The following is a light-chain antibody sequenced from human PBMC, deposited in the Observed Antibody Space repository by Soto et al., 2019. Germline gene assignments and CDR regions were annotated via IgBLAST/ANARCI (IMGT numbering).Light chain of an antibody. CDR3: QQYNSFPWT. CDR1: QSIVGW. V-gene: IGKV1-5*03. CDR2: KAS. Sequence: DIQMTQSPSILSASVGDRVTITCRASQSIVGWLAWFQQKPGTAPKLLIYKASSLQSGVPSRFSGSGSGTEFTLTIRNLQPDDFATYYCQQYNSFPWTFGLGTKVDI. J-gene: IGKJ1*01.